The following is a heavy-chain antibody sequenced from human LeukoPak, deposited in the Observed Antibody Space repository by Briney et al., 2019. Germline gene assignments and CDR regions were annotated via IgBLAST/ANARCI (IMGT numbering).Heavy chain of an antibody. V-gene: IGHV3-30*03. J-gene: IGHJ3*02. CDR2: ISYDGSNK. CDR3: ARESSRRNAFDI. CDR1: GFTFSDYY. Sequence: GGSLRLSCAASGFTFSDYYMSWIRQAPGKGLEWVAVISYDGSNKYYADSVKGRFTISRDNSKNTLYLQMNSLRAEDTAVYYCARESSRRNAFDIWGQGTMVTVSS.